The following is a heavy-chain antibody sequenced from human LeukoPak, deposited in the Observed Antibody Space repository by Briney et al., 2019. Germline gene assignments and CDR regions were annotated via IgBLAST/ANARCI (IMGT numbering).Heavy chain of an antibody. V-gene: IGHV3-43D*03. Sequence: GGSLRLSCAASGFTFDDYAMHWVRQAPGKGLEWVSLISWDGGSTYYADSVKGRFTISRDNSKNSLYLQMNSLRAEDTALYYCAKAPTRSSGYALVDYWGQGTLVTVSS. J-gene: IGHJ4*02. CDR1: GFTFDDYA. CDR3: AKAPTRSSGYALVDY. CDR2: ISWDGGST. D-gene: IGHD3-22*01.